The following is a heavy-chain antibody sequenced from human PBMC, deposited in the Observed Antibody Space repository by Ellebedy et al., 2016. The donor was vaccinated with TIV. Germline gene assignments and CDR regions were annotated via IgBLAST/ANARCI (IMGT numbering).Heavy chain of an antibody. D-gene: IGHD6-13*01. CDR1: GFTFSTYS. CDR3: VRGRHKAAARKPYF. Sequence: GESLKISCAASGFTFSTYSMNWVRQAPGKGLDWVSFITSDSTTIYYADSVKGRFALSSDNARNSLFLQMNSLRAEDTAVYYCVRGRHKAAARKPYFWGQGTLVNVSS. J-gene: IGHJ4*02. V-gene: IGHV3-48*04. CDR2: ITSDSTTI.